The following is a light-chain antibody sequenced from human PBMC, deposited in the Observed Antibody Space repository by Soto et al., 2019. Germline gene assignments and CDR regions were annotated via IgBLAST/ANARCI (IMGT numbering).Light chain of an antibody. J-gene: IGKJ1*01. Sequence: EIVLTQSPGTLSLSPGERATLSCRASQSVGSSHLAWYQQKPGQAPRLLIYDASTRATGIPDRFSGSGSETEFTLTISSLQSEDYAIYYCQQCNNWPPWTFGQGTKVDIK. CDR1: QSVGSSH. V-gene: IGKV3D-20*02. CDR2: DAS. CDR3: QQCNNWPPWT.